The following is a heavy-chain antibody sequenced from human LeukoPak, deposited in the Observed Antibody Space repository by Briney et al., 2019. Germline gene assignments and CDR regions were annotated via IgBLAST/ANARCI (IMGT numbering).Heavy chain of an antibody. CDR2: ISAYNGNT. D-gene: IGHD3-10*01. CDR3: ARARALLVRGAHDY. Sequence: ASVKVSCKASGYTFTSYAMNWVRQAPGQGLEWMGWISAYNGNTNYAQKLQGRVTMTTDTSTSTAYMELRSLRSDDTAVYYCARARALLVRGAHDYWGQGTLVTVSS. V-gene: IGHV1-18*01. J-gene: IGHJ4*02. CDR1: GYTFTSYA.